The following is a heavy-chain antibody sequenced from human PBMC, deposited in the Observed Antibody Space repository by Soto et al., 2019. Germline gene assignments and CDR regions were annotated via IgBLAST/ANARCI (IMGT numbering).Heavy chain of an antibody. Sequence: EVRLLESGGGLVKPGGSLRLSCATSGLTFSNYAMSWVRQAPGGGLEWASSMSDSSSTTYYADSVRGRFTISRDRSKNTLYLQMSSLRAEDTALYYCAKNQERELPRVIDFWGQGTLVTVSS. CDR1: GLTFSNYA. CDR3: AKNQERELPRVIDF. V-gene: IGHV3-23*01. D-gene: IGHD1-7*01. CDR2: MSDSSSTT. J-gene: IGHJ4*02.